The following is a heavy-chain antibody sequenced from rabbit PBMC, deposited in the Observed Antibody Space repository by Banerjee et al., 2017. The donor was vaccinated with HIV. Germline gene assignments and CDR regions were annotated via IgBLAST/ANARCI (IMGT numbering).Heavy chain of an antibody. V-gene: IGHV1S45*01. CDR2: IYTGSGAYT. D-gene: IGHD6-1*01. CDR3: ARGNDGGVHYGLDL. Sequence: QEQLEESGGGLVKPEGSLTVTCKASGFTISSSYWICWVRQAPGKGLEWIACIYTGSGAYTYYTSWAKGRFTISKPSSTTVTLQMTSLTDADTATYFCARGNDGGVHYGLDLWGQGTLVTVS. J-gene: IGHJ4*01. CDR1: GFTISSSYW.